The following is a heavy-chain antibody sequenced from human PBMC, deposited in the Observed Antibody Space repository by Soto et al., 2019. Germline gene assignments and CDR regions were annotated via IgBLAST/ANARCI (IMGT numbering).Heavy chain of an antibody. CDR3: ARVYGDYGYYFDY. J-gene: IGHJ4*02. V-gene: IGHV4-59*01. Sequence: SETLSLTCTVSGGSISSYYWSWIRQPPGKGLEWIGYICYSGSTNYNPSLKSRVTISVDTSKNQFSLKLSSVTAADTAVYYCARVYGDYGYYFDYRGQGALVTVSS. CDR1: GGSISSYY. CDR2: ICYSGST. D-gene: IGHD4-17*01.